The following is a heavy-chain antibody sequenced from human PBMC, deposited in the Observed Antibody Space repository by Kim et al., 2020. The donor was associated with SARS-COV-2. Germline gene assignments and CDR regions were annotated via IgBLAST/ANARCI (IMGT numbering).Heavy chain of an antibody. CDR3: ASQLIAARDSLSKIDY. CDR2: ISSSSSYI. CDR1: GFTFSSYS. V-gene: IGHV3-21*01. D-gene: IGHD6-6*01. J-gene: IGHJ4*02. Sequence: GGSLRLSCAASGFTFSSYSMNWVRQAPGKGLEWVSSISSSSSYIYYADSVKGRFTISRDNAKNSLYLQMNSLRAEDTAVYYCASQLIAARDSLSKIDYWGQGTLVTVSS.